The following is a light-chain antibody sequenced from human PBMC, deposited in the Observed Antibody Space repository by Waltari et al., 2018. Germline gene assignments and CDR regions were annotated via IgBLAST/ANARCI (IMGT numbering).Light chain of an antibody. CDR1: QDISNS. CDR2: ASS. V-gene: IGKV1-27*01. J-gene: IGKJ1*01. Sequence: DIQMTQSPSSLSASVGDRLTISCRASQDISNSLAWYQQLPGKVPKLLTSASSALQSGVQSRFSGSGSGSDFTLTINNLQTEDFATYYCQNYDRVPWTFGPGTKVDVK. CDR3: QNYDRVPWT.